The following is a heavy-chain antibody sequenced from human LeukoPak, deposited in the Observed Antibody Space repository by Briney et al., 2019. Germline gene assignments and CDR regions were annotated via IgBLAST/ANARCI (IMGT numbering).Heavy chain of an antibody. V-gene: IGHV3-30*02. CDR3: AKLLSGYDRFDY. CDR2: IRYDGSNK. J-gene: IGHJ4*02. Sequence: GGSLTLSCAASGLSFSSYGMHWLRQAPGKGLEWVAFIRYDGSNKYYVDSVKGRFTISRDNPKDTLHLQMNSLRAEDTAVYYCAKLLSGYDRFDYWGQGTLVTVSS. CDR1: GLSFSSYG. D-gene: IGHD5-12*01.